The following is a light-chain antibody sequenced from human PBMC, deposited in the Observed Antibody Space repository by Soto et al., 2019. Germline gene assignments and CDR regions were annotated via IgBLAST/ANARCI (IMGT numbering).Light chain of an antibody. Sequence: EIVLTQSPGTLSLSPGERGTLSCRASQSLTSNSLAWYQERPGQAPRLLVYGASTRVTDIPDRFSGSGSGTDFTLTINGLEPDDFAVYYCQQYGDSPPSTFGQGTKVDIK. CDR1: QSLTSNS. CDR3: QQYGDSPPST. V-gene: IGKV3-20*01. J-gene: IGKJ1*01. CDR2: GAS.